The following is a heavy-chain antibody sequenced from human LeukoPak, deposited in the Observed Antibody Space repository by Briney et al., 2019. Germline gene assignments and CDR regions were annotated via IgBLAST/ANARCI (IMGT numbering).Heavy chain of an antibody. J-gene: IGHJ3*02. Sequence: VASVKVSCKASGFTFTSSAVQWVRQARGQRLEWIGWIVVGSGNTNYAQKFQERVTITRDMSTSTAYMELSSLRSEDTAVYYCAAVAYYDFWSGYYLWPPDAFGIWGQGTMVTVSS. D-gene: IGHD3-3*01. CDR3: AAVAYYDFWSGYYLWPPDAFGI. CDR1: GFTFTSSA. V-gene: IGHV1-58*01. CDR2: IVVGSGNT.